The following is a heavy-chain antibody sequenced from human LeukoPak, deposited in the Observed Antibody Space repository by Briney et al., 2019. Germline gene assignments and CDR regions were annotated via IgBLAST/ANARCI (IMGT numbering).Heavy chain of an antibody. CDR3: ARDWLDPLIAARPSYYYGMDV. J-gene: IGHJ6*02. Sequence: SETLSLTCTVSGGSISSGGYYWSWIRQHPGKGLEWIGYIYYSGSTYYNPSLKSRVTISVDTSKNQFSLKLSSVTAADTAVYYCARDWLDPLIAARPSYYYGMDVWGQGTTVTVSS. CDR2: IYYSGST. V-gene: IGHV4-31*03. D-gene: IGHD6-6*01. CDR1: GGSISSGGYY.